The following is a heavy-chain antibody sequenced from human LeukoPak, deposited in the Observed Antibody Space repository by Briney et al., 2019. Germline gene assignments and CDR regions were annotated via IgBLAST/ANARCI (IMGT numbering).Heavy chain of an antibody. D-gene: IGHD3-9*01. V-gene: IGHV4-39*01. CDR2: IYYSGST. J-gene: IGHJ5*02. Sequence: SATLSLTCTVSGASISSSSYYWGWIRQPPGKGLEWIGSIYYSGSTYYNPSLKSRVTISVDTSKNQFSLKLSSVTAADTAVYYCARYYDILTNWFDPWGQGTLVTVSS. CDR1: GASISSSSYY. CDR3: ARYYDILTNWFDP.